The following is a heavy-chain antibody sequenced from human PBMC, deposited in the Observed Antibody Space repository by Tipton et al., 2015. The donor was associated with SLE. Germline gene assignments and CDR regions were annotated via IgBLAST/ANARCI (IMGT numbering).Heavy chain of an antibody. CDR3: AKDWLTSSTQYYFDS. Sequence: SLRLSCAASGFTFSTYAMSWVRQAPGKGLEWVSLITWDGYSYFAESVKGRFTISRDNNKNSLYLQMDSLRTEDTAFYYCAKDWLTSSTQYYFDSRGQGTLVTVSS. CDR2: ITWDGYS. V-gene: IGHV3-43*02. J-gene: IGHJ4*02. CDR1: GFTFSTYA. D-gene: IGHD3-16*01.